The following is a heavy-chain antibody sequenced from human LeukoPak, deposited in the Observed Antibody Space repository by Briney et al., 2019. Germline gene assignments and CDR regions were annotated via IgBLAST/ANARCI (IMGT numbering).Heavy chain of an antibody. CDR1: GFTFSSYS. Sequence: KAGGSLRLYCAASGFTFSSYSMNWVRQAPGKGLEWVSSISSSSSYIYYADSVKGRFTISRDNAKNSLYLQMNSLRAEDTAVYYCAREDHSGYSNGYWGQGTLVTVSS. V-gene: IGHV3-21*01. CDR2: ISSSSSYI. CDR3: AREDHSGYSNGY. J-gene: IGHJ4*02. D-gene: IGHD6-19*01.